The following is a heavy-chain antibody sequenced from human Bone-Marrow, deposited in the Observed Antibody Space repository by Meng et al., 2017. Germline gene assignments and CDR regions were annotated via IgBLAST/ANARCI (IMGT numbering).Heavy chain of an antibody. V-gene: IGHV1-46*01. CDR2: INPSGGST. Sequence: VQLGQSGAEVKKPGASVKVSCKASGYTFTSYYMHWVRPAPGQGLEWMGIINPSGGSTSYAQKFQGRVTMTRDTSTSTVYMELSSLRSEDTAVYYCARETTRVWWFDPWGQGTLVTVSS. J-gene: IGHJ5*02. CDR3: ARETTRVWWFDP. D-gene: IGHD1-1*01. CDR1: GYTFTSYY.